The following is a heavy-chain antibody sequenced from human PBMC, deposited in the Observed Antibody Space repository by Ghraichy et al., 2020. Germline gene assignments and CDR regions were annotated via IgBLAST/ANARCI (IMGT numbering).Heavy chain of an antibody. V-gene: IGHV3-23*01. J-gene: IGHJ4*02. CDR2: ISGSGGST. CDR3: RVYDSSGYYLDY. D-gene: IGHD3-22*01. Sequence: GESLNISCAASGFTFSSYAMSWVRQAPGKGLEWVSAISGSGGSTYYADSVKGRFTISRDNSKNTLYLQMNSLRAEDTAVYYCRVYDSSGYYLDYWGQGTLVTVSS. CDR1: GFTFSSYA.